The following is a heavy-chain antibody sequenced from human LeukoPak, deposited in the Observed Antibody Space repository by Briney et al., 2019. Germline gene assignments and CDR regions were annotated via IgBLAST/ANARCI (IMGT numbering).Heavy chain of an antibody. CDR1: GGSISSHY. J-gene: IGHJ4*02. D-gene: IGHD6-13*01. V-gene: IGHV4-39*01. CDR2: IYYSGST. CDR3: ARRSSSWYYFDY. Sequence: SETLSLTCTVSGGSISSHYWSWIRQPPGKGLEWIGSIYYSGSTYYNPSLKSRVTISVDTSKNQFSLKLSSVTAADTAVYYCARRSSSWYYFDYWGQGTLVTVSS.